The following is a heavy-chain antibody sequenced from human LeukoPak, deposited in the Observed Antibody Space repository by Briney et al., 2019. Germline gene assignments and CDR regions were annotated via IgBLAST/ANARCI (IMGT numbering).Heavy chain of an antibody. V-gene: IGHV3-21*01. CDR3: ARDPGGSGSYSFDY. CDR2: ISSSSSYI. D-gene: IGHD3-10*01. Sequence: NSGGSLRLSCAASGFTFSSYSMNWVRQAPGKGLEWVSSISSSSSYIYYADSVKGRFTISRDNAKNSLYLQMNSLRAEDTAVYYCARDPGGSGSYSFDYWGQGTLVTVSS. CDR1: GFTFSSYS. J-gene: IGHJ4*02.